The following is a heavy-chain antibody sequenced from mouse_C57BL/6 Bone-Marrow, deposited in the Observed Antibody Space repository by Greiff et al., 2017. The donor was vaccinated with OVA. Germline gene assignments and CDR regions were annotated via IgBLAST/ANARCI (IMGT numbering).Heavy chain of an antibody. D-gene: IGHD4-1*01. J-gene: IGHJ2*01. CDR2: IDPSDSYT. Sequence: QVQLQQPGAELVKPGASVKLSCKASGYTFTSYWMQWVKQRPGQGLEWIGEIDPSDSYTNYNQKFKGKATLTVDTSSSTAYMQLSSLTSEDSAVYYCAREGNWDYFDDWGEGTTLTVSS. V-gene: IGHV1-50*01. CDR3: AREGNWDYFDD. CDR1: GYTFTSYW.